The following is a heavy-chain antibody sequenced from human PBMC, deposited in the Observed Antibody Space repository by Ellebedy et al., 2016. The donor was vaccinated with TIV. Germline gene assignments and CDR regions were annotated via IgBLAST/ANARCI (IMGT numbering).Heavy chain of an antibody. CDR2: IGPTGGDT. Sequence: GGSLRLXXAASGFTFNNYAMRWVRQAPGKGLEWVSSIGPTGGDTYYADSVRGRFTISRDGSKNTLYLQMESLRPEDTAIYYCARKSPYDMDVWGQGTTVTVSS. J-gene: IGHJ6*02. CDR1: GFTFNNYA. CDR3: ARKSPYDMDV. V-gene: IGHV3-23*01.